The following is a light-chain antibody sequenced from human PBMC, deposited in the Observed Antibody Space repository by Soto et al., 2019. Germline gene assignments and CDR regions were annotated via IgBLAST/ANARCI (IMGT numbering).Light chain of an antibody. V-gene: IGKV3-20*01. CDR1: QSVSSSY. CDR3: QQYGSSRWT. CDR2: GAS. Sequence: EIVLTQSPGTLSLSPGERATLSCRASQSVSSSYSAWYQQKPGQAPRLLIYGASSRATGIPDRFSGSGSGTDFTLTISRLEPEDFAVYYCQQYGSSRWTFGQGTKAEIK. J-gene: IGKJ1*01.